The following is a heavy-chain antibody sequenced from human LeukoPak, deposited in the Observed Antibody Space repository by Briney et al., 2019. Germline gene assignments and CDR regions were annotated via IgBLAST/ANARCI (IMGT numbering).Heavy chain of an antibody. V-gene: IGHV4-34*01. Sequence: SETLSLTCAVYGGSLSGYYWNWIRQTPGKGLEWIGEINRSGSTNYNPSLKNRVTISVDTSKNQFSLKLSSVTAADTADYYCARSPNADYYASGSYRRRFVGPNDYWGQGTLVTVSS. CDR1: GGSLSGYY. J-gene: IGHJ4*02. D-gene: IGHD3-10*01. CDR3: ARSPNADYYASGSYRRRFVGPNDY. CDR2: INRSGST.